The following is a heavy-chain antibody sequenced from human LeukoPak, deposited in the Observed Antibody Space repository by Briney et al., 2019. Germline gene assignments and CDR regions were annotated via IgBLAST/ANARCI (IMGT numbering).Heavy chain of an antibody. CDR3: ASLHDPSLSLDY. V-gene: IGHV3-7*01. Sequence: GGSLRLSCAVSAFRFSDYWMAWVRPAPGKVREWVANTMHDGSEKYYMDSVKGRFTISRVNAKNSLYLQMNSLRAEDTAVYYCASLHDPSLSLDYWGQGTLVTVSS. CDR1: AFRFSDYW. J-gene: IGHJ4*02. CDR2: TMHDGSEK.